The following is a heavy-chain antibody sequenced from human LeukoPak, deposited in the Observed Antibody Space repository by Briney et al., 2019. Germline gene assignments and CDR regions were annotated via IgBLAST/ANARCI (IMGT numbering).Heavy chain of an antibody. CDR3: ARGRTAARTRRNYYMDV. CDR1: GGSFSGYY. J-gene: IGHJ6*03. V-gene: IGHV4-34*01. D-gene: IGHD6-6*01. Sequence: SETLSLTCAVYGGSFSGYYWSWIRQPPRKGMERIGEINHSGSTNYNPSLKSRVTISLDTYKNQFSLKLSSVTAADTAVYYCARGRTAARTRRNYYMDVWGKGTTVTVSS. CDR2: INHSGST.